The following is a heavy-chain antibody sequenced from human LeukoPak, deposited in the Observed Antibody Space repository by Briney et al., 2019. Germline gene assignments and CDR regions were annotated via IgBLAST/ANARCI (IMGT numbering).Heavy chain of an antibody. CDR3: ARGGYSGSYHYDAFDI. D-gene: IGHD1-26*01. Sequence: SETLSLTCTVSGGSIRSYYWSWIRQPPGKGLEWIGYIYYSGSTKYNSSLKSRVTISVDTSKIQFSLKLSSVTAADTAVYYCARGGYSGSYHYDAFDIWGQGTMVTVSS. J-gene: IGHJ3*02. CDR1: GGSIRSYY. V-gene: IGHV4-59*01. CDR2: IYYSGST.